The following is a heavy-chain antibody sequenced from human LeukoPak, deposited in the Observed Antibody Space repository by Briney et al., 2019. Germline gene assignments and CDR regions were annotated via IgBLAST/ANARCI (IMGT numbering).Heavy chain of an antibody. CDR1: GFTFSSYA. D-gene: IGHD3-9*01. V-gene: IGHV3-23*01. J-gene: IGHJ4*02. Sequence: GGSLRLSCAASGFTFSSYAMSWVRQAPGKGLEWVSAISGSGTGTYYADSVKGRFTISRDNSKNTLYLQMKSLRAEDTAVYYCAKKKSVYDILTGTIDHWGQGTLVTVSS. CDR3: AKKKSVYDILTGTIDH. CDR2: ISGSGTGT.